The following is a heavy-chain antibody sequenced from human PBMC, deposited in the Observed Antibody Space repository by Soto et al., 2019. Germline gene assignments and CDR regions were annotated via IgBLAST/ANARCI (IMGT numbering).Heavy chain of an antibody. J-gene: IGHJ4*02. V-gene: IGHV4-31*03. CDR1: GGSISSGGYY. Sequence: QVQLQESGPGLVKPSQTLSLTCTVSGGSISSGGYYWSWIRQHPGKGLEWIGYIYYSGSTYYNPSXXXRVTISVDTSXXQXSXXLSSVTAADTAVYYCASSTYYYDSSGYYGGGPLGYWGQGTLVTVSS. CDR2: IYYSGST. CDR3: ASSTYYYDSSGYYGGGPLGY. D-gene: IGHD3-22*01.